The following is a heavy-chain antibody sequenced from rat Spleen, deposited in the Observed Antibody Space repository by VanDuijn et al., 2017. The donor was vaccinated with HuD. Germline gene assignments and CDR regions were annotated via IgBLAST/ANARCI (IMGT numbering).Heavy chain of an antibody. CDR3: ARWGDYGYNYGFDY. J-gene: IGHJ2*01. CDR2: ISYSGST. V-gene: IGHV3-1*01. CDR1: FYSITSSY. D-gene: IGHD1-9*01. Sequence: EVQLQESGPGLVKPSQSLSLTCSVTFYSITSSYKWTWIRQFPGNKLEWMGYISYSGSTSYNPSLKSRISIIRDTSKNQFFLQFNSVTTEDTATYYCARWGDYGYNYGFDYWGQGVMVTVSS.